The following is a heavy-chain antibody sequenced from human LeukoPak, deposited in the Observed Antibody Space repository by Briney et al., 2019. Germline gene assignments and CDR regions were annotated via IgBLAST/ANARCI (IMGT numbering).Heavy chain of an antibody. V-gene: IGHV1-18*01. CDR1: GYTFTSYG. CDR2: ISAYNGNT. CDR3: ARVVVAATRGWFDP. Sequence: ASVKVPCKASGYTFTSYGISWVRQAPGQGLEWMGWISAYNGNTNYAQKLQGRVTMTTDTSTSTAYMELRSLRSDDTAVYYCARVVVAATRGWFDPWGQGTLVTVSS. D-gene: IGHD2-15*01. J-gene: IGHJ5*02.